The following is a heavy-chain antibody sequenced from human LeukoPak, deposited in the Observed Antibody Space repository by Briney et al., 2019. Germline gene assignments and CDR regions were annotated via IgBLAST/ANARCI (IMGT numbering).Heavy chain of an antibody. D-gene: IGHD6-13*01. Sequence: PSETLSLTCTVSGGSISSSRYYWSWIRQPPGKGLERIGYIVYSARTNYNPSLKGRVTISVDTSKNQFSLKLSSVTAADTAVYYCARVYYSNSYDYWYFDLWGRGTLVTVSS. CDR1: GGSISSSRYY. V-gene: IGHV4-61*01. CDR2: IVYSART. CDR3: ARVYYSNSYDYWYFDL. J-gene: IGHJ2*01.